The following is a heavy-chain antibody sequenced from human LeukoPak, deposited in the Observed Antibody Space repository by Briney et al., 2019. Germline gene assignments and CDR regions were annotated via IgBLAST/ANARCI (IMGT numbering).Heavy chain of an antibody. V-gene: IGHV1-69*06. J-gene: IGHJ6*03. CDR3: AANAGPTGGGNFLETALAYYYYYMDV. Sequence: SVKVSCKTSGYTFTSYGISWVRQAPGQGLEWMGQISPIFGTTNYAQKFQGRVTITADKSTSTAYMDLRSLRSDDTAMYYCAANAGPTGGGNFLETALAYYYYYMDVWGKGTTVTVSS. CDR1: GYTFTSYG. CDR2: ISPIFGTT. D-gene: IGHD5-18*01.